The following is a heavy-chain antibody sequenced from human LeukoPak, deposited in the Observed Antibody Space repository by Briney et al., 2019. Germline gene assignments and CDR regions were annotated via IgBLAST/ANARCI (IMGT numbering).Heavy chain of an antibody. D-gene: IGHD1-26*01. CDR2: IYYSGST. CDR1: GFTFSSYS. J-gene: IGHJ2*01. CDR3: ARPVGVSGRPRHGWYFDL. V-gene: IGHV4-39*01. Sequence: GSLRLSCAASGFTFSSYSMIWVRQAPGKGLEWIGSIYYSGSTYYNPSLKSRVTISVDTSKNQFSLKLSSVTAADTAVYYCARPVGVSGRPRHGWYFDLWGRGTLVTVSS.